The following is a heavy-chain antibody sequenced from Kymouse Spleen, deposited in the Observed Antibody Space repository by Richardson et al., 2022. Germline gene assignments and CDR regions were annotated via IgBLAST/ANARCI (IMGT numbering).Heavy chain of an antibody. Sequence: QVQLQESGPGLVKPSGTLSLTCAVSGGSISSSNWWSWVRQPPGKGLEWIGEIYHSGSTNYNPSLKSRVTISVDKSKNQFSLKLSSVTAADTAVYYCAREDSSSDYYYYYGMDVWGQGTTVTVSS. V-gene: IGHV4-4*02. CDR1: GGSISSSNW. D-gene: IGHD6-6*01. J-gene: IGHJ6*02. CDR2: IYHSGST. CDR3: AREDSSSDYYYYYGMDV.